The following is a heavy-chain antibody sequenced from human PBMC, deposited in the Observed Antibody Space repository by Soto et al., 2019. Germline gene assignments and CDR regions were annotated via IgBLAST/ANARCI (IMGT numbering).Heavy chain of an antibody. V-gene: IGHV1-58*02. Sequence: ASVKVSCKASGFTFTSSAMQWVRQARGQRLEWIGWIVVGSGNTNYVQKFQERVTITRDMSTSTAYMELSSLRSEDTAVYYCAADPYYYGSGSYYEGYYFDYWGQGTLVTVSS. CDR1: GFTFTSSA. CDR2: IVVGSGNT. J-gene: IGHJ4*02. D-gene: IGHD3-10*01. CDR3: AADPYYYGSGSYYEGYYFDY.